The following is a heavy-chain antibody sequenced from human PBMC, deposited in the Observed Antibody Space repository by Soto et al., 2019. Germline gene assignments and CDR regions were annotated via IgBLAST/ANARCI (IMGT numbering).Heavy chain of an antibody. D-gene: IGHD4-17*01. CDR3: ARRDGDYLGVGYFDF. J-gene: IGHJ4*02. CDR2: INYSGIT. CDR1: GGSISSGGYS. Sequence: TLSLPFAVSGGSISSGGYSWSSIRQPPGKGLEWIAEINYSGITNFNPSLKSRVTMSVDTSKSQISMKLSSMTAEDTAMYYCARRDGDYLGVGYFDFWGQGSMVTVSS. V-gene: IGHV4-30-2*03.